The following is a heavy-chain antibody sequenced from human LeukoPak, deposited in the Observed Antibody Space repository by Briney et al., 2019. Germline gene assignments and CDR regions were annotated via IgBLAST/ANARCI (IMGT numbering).Heavy chain of an antibody. Sequence: SETLSLTCAVYGGSFSGYYWSWIRQPPGKGLEWIGEINHSGSTNYNPSLKSRVTISVDTSKNQFSLQLSSVTAADTAVYYCASGAVVTAISEYFQHWGQGTLVTVSS. CDR2: INHSGST. J-gene: IGHJ1*01. CDR3: ASGAVVTAISEYFQH. CDR1: GGSFSGYY. D-gene: IGHD2-21*02. V-gene: IGHV4-34*01.